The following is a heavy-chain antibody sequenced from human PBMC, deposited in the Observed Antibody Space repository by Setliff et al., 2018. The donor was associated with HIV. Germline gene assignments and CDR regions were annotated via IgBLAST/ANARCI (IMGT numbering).Heavy chain of an antibody. CDR2: IYYSGST. Sequence: SETLSLTCTVSGGSISSYYWSWIRQPTGKGLEWIGYIYYSGSTNYNPSLKSRVTISVDTSKNQFSLKLRSVTAADTAVYYCACGAAAGTDYYYYFDYWGQGTLVTVSS. V-gene: IGHV4-59*01. D-gene: IGHD6-13*01. CDR1: GGSISSYY. J-gene: IGHJ4*02. CDR3: ACGAAAGTDYYYYFDY.